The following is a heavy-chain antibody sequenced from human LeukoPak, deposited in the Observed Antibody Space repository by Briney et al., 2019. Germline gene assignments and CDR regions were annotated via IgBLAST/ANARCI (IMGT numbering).Heavy chain of an antibody. J-gene: IGHJ4*02. CDR2: ISISSSTI. V-gene: IGHV3-48*01. CDR1: GFTFSRDG. D-gene: IGHD3-22*01. CDR3: ARDPYYYDSSGYNY. Sequence: GGSVSLFCAASGFTFSRDGMHWVSQAAGKGLEWVSYISISSSTIYYADSVKGRFTISRDNAKNSLYLQMNSLRAEDTAVYYCARDPYYYDSSGYNYWGQGTLVTVSS.